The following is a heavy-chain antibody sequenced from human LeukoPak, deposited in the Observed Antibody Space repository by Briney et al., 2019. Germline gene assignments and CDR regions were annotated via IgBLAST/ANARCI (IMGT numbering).Heavy chain of an antibody. CDR3: ARVMITFGGVIYYFDY. CDR2: ISSSSSYI. J-gene: IGHJ4*02. D-gene: IGHD3-16*02. V-gene: IGHV3-21*01. Sequence: GGSLRLSCAASGFTFSSYSMNWVREAPGKGLEWVSSISSSSSYIYYADSVKGRFTISRDNAKNSLYLQMNSLRAEDTAVYYCARVMITFGGVIYYFDYWGQGTLVTVSS. CDR1: GFTFSSYS.